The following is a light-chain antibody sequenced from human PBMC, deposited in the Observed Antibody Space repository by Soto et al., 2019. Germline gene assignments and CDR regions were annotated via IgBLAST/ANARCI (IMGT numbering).Light chain of an antibody. CDR3: QQSYITPWT. V-gene: IGKV1-39*01. Sequence: DIQMTQSPSSLSPSVGDRVTITCRASQSISNYLNWYQQKPGKAPKLLIYAASSLQSGVPSRFGGSGSGREFTLIISSLQPQDFATYYCQQSYITPWTFGQGTKVEIK. CDR1: QSISNY. J-gene: IGKJ1*01. CDR2: AAS.